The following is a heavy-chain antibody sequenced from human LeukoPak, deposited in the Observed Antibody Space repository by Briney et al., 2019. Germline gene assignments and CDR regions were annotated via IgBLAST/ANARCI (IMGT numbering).Heavy chain of an antibody. V-gene: IGHV3-33*06. D-gene: IGHD1-1*01. CDR3: AKLPSGGTGTALIDY. J-gene: IGHJ4*02. CDR2: IWYDGSNK. CDR1: GFTFSSYG. Sequence: GGSLRLSCAASGFTFSSYGMHWVHQAPGKGLEWVAVIWYDGSNKYYADSVKGRFTISRDNSKNTLYLQMNSLRAEDTAVYYCAKLPSGGTGTALIDYWGQGTLVTVSS.